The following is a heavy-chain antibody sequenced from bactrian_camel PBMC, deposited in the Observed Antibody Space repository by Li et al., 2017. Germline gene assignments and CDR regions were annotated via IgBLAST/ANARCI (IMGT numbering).Heavy chain of an antibody. CDR3: AADPDARCTGSWCFGIGY. D-gene: IGHD1*01. V-gene: IGHV3S40*01. CDR2: VLSDASTT. Sequence: DVQMVESGGSLVQAGGTLRLSCTASGLTFDVSAMGWFRQAPGKALEWVSGVLSDASTTYYIDSVKGRFTVSRDNAKNTVYLRMNGLEPEDTAMYYCAADPDARCTGSWCFGIGYWGQGTQVTVS. J-gene: IGHJ6*01. CDR1: GLTFDVSA.